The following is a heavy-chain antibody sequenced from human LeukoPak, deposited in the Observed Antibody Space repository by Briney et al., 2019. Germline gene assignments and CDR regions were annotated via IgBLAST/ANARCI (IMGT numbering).Heavy chain of an antibody. V-gene: IGHV4-31*03. J-gene: IGHJ4*02. Sequence: SETLSLTCTVSGGSISSGGYYWSWIRQHPGKGLEWIGYIYYSGSTYYNPSLKRRVTISVDTSKNQFSLKLSSVTAADTAVYYCARTRTIAAAGGVFDYWGQGTLVTVSS. D-gene: IGHD6-13*01. CDR1: GGSISSGGYY. CDR2: IYYSGST. CDR3: ARTRTIAAAGGVFDY.